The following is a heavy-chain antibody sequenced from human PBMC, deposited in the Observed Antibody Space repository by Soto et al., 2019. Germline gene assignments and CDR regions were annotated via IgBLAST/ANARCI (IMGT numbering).Heavy chain of an antibody. D-gene: IGHD1-7*01. V-gene: IGHV4-39*02. CDR2: IYYSGST. CDR3: AREELELAYYYYYGMDV. Sequence: SETLSLTCTVSGGSISSSSYYWGWIRQPPGKGLEWIGSIYYSGSTYYNPSLKSRVTISVDTSKNQFSLKLSSVTAADTAVYYCAREELELAYYYYYGMDVWGQGTTVTVSS. CDR1: GGSISSSSYY. J-gene: IGHJ6*02.